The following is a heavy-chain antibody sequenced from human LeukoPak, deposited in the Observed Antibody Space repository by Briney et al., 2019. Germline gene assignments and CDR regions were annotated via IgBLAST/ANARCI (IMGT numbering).Heavy chain of an antibody. V-gene: IGHV3-48*03. D-gene: IGHD2-21*02. CDR3: ARVAVTATFDY. Sequence: PGGSLRLSCAASGFTFSSYEMKWVRQAPGKWLEWVSYISSSGSTIYYADSVKGRFTISRDNAKNSLYLQMNSLIAEDTAVYYCARVAVTATFDYWGQGTLVTVSS. CDR1: GFTFSSYE. J-gene: IGHJ4*02. CDR2: ISSSGSTI.